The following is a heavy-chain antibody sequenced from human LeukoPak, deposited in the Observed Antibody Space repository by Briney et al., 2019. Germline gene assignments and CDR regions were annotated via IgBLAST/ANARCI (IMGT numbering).Heavy chain of an antibody. V-gene: IGHV3-23*01. CDR2: ISGSGGST. CDR1: GFAFSSFE. D-gene: IGHD1/OR15-1a*01. Sequence: GGSLRLSCAASGFAFSSFEMNWVRQAPGKGLEWVSAISGSGGSTYYADSVKGRFTISRDNSKNTLYLQMNGLRAEDTAVYYCAKGKTTGGGPGYYFDYWGQGTLVTVSS. CDR3: AKGKTTGGGPGYYFDY. J-gene: IGHJ4*02.